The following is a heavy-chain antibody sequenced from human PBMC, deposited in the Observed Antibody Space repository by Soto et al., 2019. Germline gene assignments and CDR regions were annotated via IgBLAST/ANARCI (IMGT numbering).Heavy chain of an antibody. J-gene: IGHJ6*02. Sequence: QVQLVQSGAEVKKPGASVKVSCKASGYTFTSYDINWVRQATGQGLEWMGWMNPNSGNTGYAQKFQGRVTMTRNTSISTAYMELSSLRSEDTSVYSGARAEYSSSSRRYYYYYGMDVWGQGTTVTVSS. CDR2: MNPNSGNT. CDR3: ARAEYSSSSRRYYYYYGMDV. CDR1: GYTFTSYD. D-gene: IGHD6-6*01. V-gene: IGHV1-8*01.